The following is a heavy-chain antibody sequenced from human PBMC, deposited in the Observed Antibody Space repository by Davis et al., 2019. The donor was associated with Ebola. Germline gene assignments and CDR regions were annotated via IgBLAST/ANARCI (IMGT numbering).Heavy chain of an antibody. J-gene: IGHJ4*02. CDR1: GYTFTSYY. D-gene: IGHD5-12*01. Sequence: ASVKVSCKASGYTFTSYYIHWVRQAPGQGLEWMGIINPSTGSTTYAQNFRGRVTMTRDTSTNTLYMDLSSLRSEDTAVYYCARDRERHIVTTIYSWGQGTLVTVSS. V-gene: IGHV1-46*01. CDR3: ARDRERHIVTTIYS. CDR2: INPSTGST.